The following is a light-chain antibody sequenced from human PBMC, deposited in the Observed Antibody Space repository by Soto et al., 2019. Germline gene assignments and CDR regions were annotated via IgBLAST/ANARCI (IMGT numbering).Light chain of an antibody. CDR1: QSVGITS. CDR2: GAS. J-gene: IGKJ2*01. CDR3: QHYRVSLFT. V-gene: IGKV3-20*01. Sequence: DIVLTQSPGTLSLSPGERATLSCRASQSVGITSLAWYQQKPGQAPRLLIYGASSRAPGIPDRFSGSGSGTDFTLTINRLEPEDFAVYYYQHYRVSLFTFGQGTKLEIK.